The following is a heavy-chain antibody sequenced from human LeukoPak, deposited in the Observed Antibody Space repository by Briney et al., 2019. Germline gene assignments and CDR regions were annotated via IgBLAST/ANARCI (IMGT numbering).Heavy chain of an antibody. CDR2: ISYDGSNK. CDR3: AKESVLRFLEWLFDY. Sequence: GGSLRLSCAASGFTFSSYGMHWVRQAPGKGLEWVAVISYDGSNKYYADSVKGRFTIPRDNSKNTLYLQMNSLRAEDTAVYYCAKESVLRFLEWLFDYWGQGTLVTVSS. V-gene: IGHV3-30*18. CDR1: GFTFSSYG. D-gene: IGHD3-3*01. J-gene: IGHJ4*02.